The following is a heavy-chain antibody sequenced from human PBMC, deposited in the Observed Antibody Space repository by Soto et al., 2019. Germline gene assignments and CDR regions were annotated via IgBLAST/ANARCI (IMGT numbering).Heavy chain of an antibody. CDR2: ISSSSSYI. V-gene: IGHV3-21*01. Sequence: EVQLVESGGGLVKPGGSLRLSCAASGFTFSSYSMNWVRQAPGKGLEWVSSISSSSSYIYYADSVKGRFTISRDNAKNSLYLQKNSLRAEDTAVYYCARGPGPAARSWHYYYYCMDVWGQGTTVTVSS. CDR3: ARGPGPAARSWHYYYYCMDV. CDR1: GFTFSSYS. D-gene: IGHD6-13*01. J-gene: IGHJ6*02.